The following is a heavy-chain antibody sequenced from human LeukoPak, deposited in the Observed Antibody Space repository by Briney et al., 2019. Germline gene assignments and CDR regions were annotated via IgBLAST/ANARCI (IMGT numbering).Heavy chain of an antibody. Sequence: GGSMRLSCAASGFTFNSYAMSWVRQAPGKGLEWVSAITGSDGSTYYADSVKRRFTISRDNSKNTLYLQMNSLRAEDTAVYYCAKPSLAAAGNLWVSGGNWFDSWGQGTLVTVSS. CDR2: ITGSDGST. D-gene: IGHD6-13*01. V-gene: IGHV3-23*01. J-gene: IGHJ5*01. CDR3: AKPSLAAAGNLWVSGGNWFDS. CDR1: GFTFNSYA.